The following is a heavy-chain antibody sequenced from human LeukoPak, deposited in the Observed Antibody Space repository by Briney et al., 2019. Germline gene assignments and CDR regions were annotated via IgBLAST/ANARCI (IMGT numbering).Heavy chain of an antibody. Sequence: ASVKVSCKASGYTFTSYGISWVRQAPGQGLEWMGWISAYNGNTNYAQKLQGRVTMTTDTSTSTAYMELRSLRSDDTAVYYCARDPRYGYSSGWYEDYWGQGTLVTVSS. V-gene: IGHV1-18*01. CDR3: ARDPRYGYSSGWYEDY. CDR1: GYTFTSYG. D-gene: IGHD6-19*01. J-gene: IGHJ4*02. CDR2: ISAYNGNT.